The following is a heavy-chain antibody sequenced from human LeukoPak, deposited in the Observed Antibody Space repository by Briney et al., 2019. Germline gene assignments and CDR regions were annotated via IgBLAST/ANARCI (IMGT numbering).Heavy chain of an antibody. CDR1: GFTFRNYV. Sequence: GGSLRLSCAASGFTFRNYVIHWVRQAPGKGLEWVAVTSSDLNVKLYADSVKGRFTISRDNAKSSLYLQMNTLRAEDTAVYFCARGGGLDVWGQGATVTVSS. V-gene: IGHV3-30-3*01. J-gene: IGHJ6*02. CDR2: TSSDLNVK. D-gene: IGHD3-16*01. CDR3: ARGGGLDV.